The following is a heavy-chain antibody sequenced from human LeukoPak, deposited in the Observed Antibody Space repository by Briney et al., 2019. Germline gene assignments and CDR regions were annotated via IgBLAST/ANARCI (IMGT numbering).Heavy chain of an antibody. CDR1: GFTFDDYG. CDR3: ARGYCSGGVSCRLFDY. J-gene: IGHJ4*02. V-gene: IGHV3-20*04. CDR2: INWNGGSI. Sequence: PGGSLRLSCAASGFTFDDYGMSWVRQAPGKGLEWVSGINWNGGSIGYTDSVKGRFTISRDNAKNSLYLEMNSLRAEDTASYYCARGYCSGGVSCRLFDYWGQGTLVTVSS. D-gene: IGHD2-15*01.